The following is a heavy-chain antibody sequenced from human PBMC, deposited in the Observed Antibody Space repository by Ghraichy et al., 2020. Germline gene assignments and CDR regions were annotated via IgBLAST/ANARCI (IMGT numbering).Heavy chain of an antibody. CDR3: ARSGSYYNAHDAFDI. V-gene: IGHV4-59*08. CDR1: GGSISSYY. Sequence: SETLSLTCTVSGGSISSYYWSWIRQPPGKGLEWIGYIYYSGSTNYNPSLKSRVTISVDTSKNQFSLKLSSVTAADTAVYYCARSGSYYNAHDAFDIWGQGTMVTVSS. J-gene: IGHJ3*02. D-gene: IGHD3-10*01. CDR2: IYYSGST.